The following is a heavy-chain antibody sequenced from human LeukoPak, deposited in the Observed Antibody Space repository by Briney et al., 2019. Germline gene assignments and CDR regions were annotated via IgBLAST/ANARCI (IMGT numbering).Heavy chain of an antibody. J-gene: IGHJ6*02. CDR3: ARPHTGSSAWYSHYYYGMDV. CDR2: ISAYNGNT. V-gene: IGHV1-18*01. CDR1: GYTFTSYG. D-gene: IGHD6-19*01. Sequence: ASVKVSCKASGYTFTSYGISWVRQAPGQGLEWMGWISAYNGNTNYAQKLQGRVTMTTDTSTSTAYMELRSLRSDDTAVYYCARPHTGSSAWYSHYYYGMDVWGQGTTVTVSS.